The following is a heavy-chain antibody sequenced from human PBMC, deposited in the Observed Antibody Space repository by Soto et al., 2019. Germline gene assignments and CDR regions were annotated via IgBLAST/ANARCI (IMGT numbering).Heavy chain of an antibody. CDR2: ISAYNGNT. CDR3: ARLYCISTSCYLGMDV. V-gene: IGHV1-18*01. CDR1: GYTFTSYG. J-gene: IGHJ6*02. D-gene: IGHD2-2*01. Sequence: QVQLVQSGAEVKKPGASVKVSCKASGYTFTSYGISWVRQATGHGLEWMGWISAYNGNTNYAQTLQGRVTMTTATSTSTSYMELRSLRSDDTAVYYCARLYCISTSCYLGMDVWGQGTTVTVSS.